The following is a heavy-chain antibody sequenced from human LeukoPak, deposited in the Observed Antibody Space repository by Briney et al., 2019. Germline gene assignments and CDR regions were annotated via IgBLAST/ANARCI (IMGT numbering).Heavy chain of an antibody. V-gene: IGHV4-59*08. Sequence: SETLSLTCTVSGGSISSYYWSWIRQPPGKGLEWIGYIYYSGSTNYNPSLKSRVTISVDTSKNQFSLKLSSVTAADTAVYYCARRPARLWGVIIAFDYWGQGTLVTVSS. CDR2: IYYSGST. J-gene: IGHJ4*02. CDR3: ARRPARLWGVIIAFDY. D-gene: IGHD3-10*01. CDR1: GGSISSYY.